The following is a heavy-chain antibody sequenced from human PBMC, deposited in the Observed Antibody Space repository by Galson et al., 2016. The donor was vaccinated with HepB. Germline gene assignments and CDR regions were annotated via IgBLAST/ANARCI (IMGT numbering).Heavy chain of an antibody. CDR3: ARGRGSNWRDAFDI. V-gene: IGHV3-9*01. D-gene: IGHD6-13*01. CDR2: TSWNSGSI. CDR1: GFTFDDYA. Sequence: SLRLSCAASGFTFDDYAMHWVRQAPGKGLEWVSGTSWNSGSIGYADPVKGRFTISRDNDKNSLHLQMNILRAEDTALYYCARGRGSNWRDAFDIWGQGTMVTVPS. J-gene: IGHJ3*02.